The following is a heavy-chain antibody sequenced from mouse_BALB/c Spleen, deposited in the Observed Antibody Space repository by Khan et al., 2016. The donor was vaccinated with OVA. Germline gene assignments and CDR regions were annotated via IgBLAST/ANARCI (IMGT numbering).Heavy chain of an antibody. CDR1: GFSLTSYG. CDR3: ARDTTATPY. V-gene: IGHV2-9*02. Sequence: QVRLQQSGPGLVAPSQSLSITCTVSGFSLTSYGVHWVRQPPGKGLEWLGIIWAGGSTNYKSALMSRLSISKDNSKSQVFLKMNSLQTDDTAMYYCARDTTATPYWGQGTLVTVSA. CDR2: IWAGGST. D-gene: IGHD1-2*01. J-gene: IGHJ3*01.